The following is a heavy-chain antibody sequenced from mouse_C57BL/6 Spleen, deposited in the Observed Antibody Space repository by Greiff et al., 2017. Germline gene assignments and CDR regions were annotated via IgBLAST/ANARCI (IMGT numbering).Heavy chain of an antibody. D-gene: IGHD1-1*01. CDR3: AREGTTVVALDY. Sequence: QVQLQQSGAELVKPGASVKISCKASGYAFSSYWMNWVKQRPGKGLEWIGQIYPGDGDTNYNGKFKGKATLTADKSSSTAYMQLSSLTSEDSAVYFCAREGTTVVALDYWGQGTTRTVSS. CDR2: IYPGDGDT. J-gene: IGHJ2*01. CDR1: GYAFSSYW. V-gene: IGHV1-80*01.